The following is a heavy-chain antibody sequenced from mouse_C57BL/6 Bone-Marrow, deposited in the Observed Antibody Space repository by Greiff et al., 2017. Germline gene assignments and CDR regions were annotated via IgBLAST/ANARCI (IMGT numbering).Heavy chain of an antibody. J-gene: IGHJ4*01. Sequence: VQLQQSGAELVKPGASVTMSCKASGYTFTSSWITWVKQRPGQGLEWIGDIYPGSGSTNYNEKFKSKATLTVDTSSSTAYMQLSSLTSEDSAVYYCARSCMDYWGQGTSVTVSA. CDR1: GYTFTSSW. CDR2: IYPGSGST. V-gene: IGHV1-55*01. CDR3: ARSCMDY.